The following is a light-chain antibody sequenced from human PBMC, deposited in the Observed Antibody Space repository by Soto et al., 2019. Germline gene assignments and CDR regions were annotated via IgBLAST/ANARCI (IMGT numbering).Light chain of an antibody. Sequence: DIQMTQSPSTLSESVGDRVTITCRASQSISSWLAWYQQKPGKAHKLLIYDVSSLESGVPSRFSGSGSGPECTLTISSLQPYDFATYYFQQYNTLWTFGHWTKVEIK. J-gene: IGKJ1*01. V-gene: IGKV1-5*01. CDR2: DVS. CDR1: QSISSW. CDR3: QQYNTLWT.